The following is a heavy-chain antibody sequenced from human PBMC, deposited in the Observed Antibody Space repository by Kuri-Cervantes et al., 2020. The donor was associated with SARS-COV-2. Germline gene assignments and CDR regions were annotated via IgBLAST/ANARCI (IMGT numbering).Heavy chain of an antibody. J-gene: IGHJ6*03. Sequence: ASVKVSCKASGYTFTSYGISWVRQAPGQGLEWMGWISAYNSNTNYAQKFQGRVTMTTDTSASTAYMELRSLRSDDTAVYYCARVVVVPAAISNPGGMDVWGKGTTVTVSS. CDR1: GYTFTSYG. CDR3: ARVVVVPAAISNPGGMDV. CDR2: ISAYNSNT. D-gene: IGHD2-2*02. V-gene: IGHV1-18*01.